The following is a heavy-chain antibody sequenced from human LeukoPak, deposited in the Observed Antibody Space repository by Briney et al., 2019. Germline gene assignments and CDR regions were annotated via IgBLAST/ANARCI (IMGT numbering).Heavy chain of an antibody. CDR3: ARDLELGWGPYWYFDL. CDR1: GGSISSYY. D-gene: IGHD7-27*01. CDR2: IYYSGST. V-gene: IGHV4-59*12. J-gene: IGHJ2*01. Sequence: SETLSLTCTVSGGSISSYYWSWIRQPPGKGLEWIGYIYYSGSTNYNPSLKSRVTISVDTSKNQFSLKLSSVTAADTAVYYCARDLELGWGPYWYFDLWGRGTLVTVSS.